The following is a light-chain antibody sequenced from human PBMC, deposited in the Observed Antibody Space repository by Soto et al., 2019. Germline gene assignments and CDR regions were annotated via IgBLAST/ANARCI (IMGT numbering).Light chain of an antibody. CDR3: SSFTSSGTVI. CDR1: NTDVGDHNY. J-gene: IGLJ2*01. Sequence: QSVLTQPASVSGSPGQSITISCTGSNTDVGDHNYVSWYQQYPGKAPKLIIHEVTNRPSGVSSRFSGSKSGNTASLSISGLQTEDEADYYCSSFTSSGTVIFGAGTKLTVL. CDR2: EVT. V-gene: IGLV2-14*01.